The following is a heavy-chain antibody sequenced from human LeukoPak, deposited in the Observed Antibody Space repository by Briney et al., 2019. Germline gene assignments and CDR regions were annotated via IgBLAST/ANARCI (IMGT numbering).Heavy chain of an antibody. CDR2: IRSKANSYAT. J-gene: IGHJ3*02. Sequence: PGGSLRLSCAASGFTFSGSAMHWVRQASGKGLEWVGRIRSKANSYATAYAASVKGRFTISRDDSKNTAYLQMNSLKTEDTAVYYCTRHPLDTAMVSDAFDIWGQGTMVTVSS. CDR3: TRHPLDTAMVSDAFDI. D-gene: IGHD5-18*01. CDR1: GFTFSGSA. V-gene: IGHV3-73*01.